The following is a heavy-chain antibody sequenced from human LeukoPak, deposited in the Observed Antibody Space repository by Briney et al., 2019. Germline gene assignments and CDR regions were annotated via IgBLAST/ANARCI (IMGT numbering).Heavy chain of an antibody. D-gene: IGHD2-2*01. CDR1: GYTFTGYY. CDR3: ARVGYQLLLDY. J-gene: IGHJ4*02. V-gene: IGHV1-18*04. Sequence: ASVKVSCKASGYTFTGYYMHWVRQAPGQGLEWMGWTSAYNGNTNYAQKLQGRVTMTTDTSTSTAYMELRSLRSDDTAVYYCARVGYQLLLDYWGQGTLVTVSS. CDR2: TSAYNGNT.